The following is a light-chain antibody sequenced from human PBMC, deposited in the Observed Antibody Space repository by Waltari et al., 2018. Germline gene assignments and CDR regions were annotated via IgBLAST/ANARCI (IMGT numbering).Light chain of an antibody. CDR1: TLRTSS. CDR2: GKN. CDR3: HSRDSSGDVL. V-gene: IGLV3-19*01. Sequence: SSELTQYPAVSVALGQTVRITCQGDTLRTSSVSWFHQKPGQAPALVIYGKNNRPSGIPDRFSASSSGSTASLTIIGTQAEDEADYYCHSRDSSGDVLIGGGTKLTVV. J-gene: IGLJ2*01.